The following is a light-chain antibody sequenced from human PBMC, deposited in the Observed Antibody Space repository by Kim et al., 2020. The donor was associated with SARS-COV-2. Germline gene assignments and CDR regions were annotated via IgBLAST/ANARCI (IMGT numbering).Light chain of an antibody. CDR2: GAL. V-gene: IGKV1-39*01. Sequence: SESVGDTITITCRTSQSITNNLHWYQQKAGRAPQLLIYGALTLQSGVPSRFSARGYGTVFALTISSLQPEDSATYYCQQSYRVPLTFGGGTKLEI. J-gene: IGKJ4*01. CDR3: QQSYRVPLT. CDR1: QSITNN.